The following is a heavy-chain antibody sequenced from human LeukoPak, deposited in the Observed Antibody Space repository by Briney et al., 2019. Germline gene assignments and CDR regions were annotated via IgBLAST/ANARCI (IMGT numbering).Heavy chain of an antibody. Sequence: GGSLRLSCAASGFIFSDYYMGWVRQAPGKGLEWVSYISNKGSSSTTYYADSVKGRFTISRDGAQNSLYLQMNSLRADDTAVYYCARAMRRAAMGAFDIWGQGTMVTVSS. CDR1: GFIFSDYY. CDR2: ISNKGSSSTT. D-gene: IGHD2-2*01. CDR3: ARAMRRAAMGAFDI. V-gene: IGHV3-11*01. J-gene: IGHJ3*02.